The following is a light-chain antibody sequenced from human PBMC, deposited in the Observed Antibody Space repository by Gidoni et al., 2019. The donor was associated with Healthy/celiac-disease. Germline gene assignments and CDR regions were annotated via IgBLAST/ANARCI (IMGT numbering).Light chain of an antibody. V-gene: IGKV1-9*01. J-gene: IGKJ3*01. Sequence: DIQLTQSPSFLSASVGDRVTITCRASQGISSYLAWYQQTPGKAPKLLIYAASTLQSGVPSRFSGSGSGTEFTLTISSLHPEDFATYYCQQLNSYLPFTFGPGTKVDIK. CDR1: QGISSY. CDR3: QQLNSYLPFT. CDR2: AAS.